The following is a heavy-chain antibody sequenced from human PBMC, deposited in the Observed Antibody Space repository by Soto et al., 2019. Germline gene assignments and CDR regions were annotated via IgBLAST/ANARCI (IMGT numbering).Heavy chain of an antibody. CDR2: IYPGDSDT. CDR3: ARYPTLPDYFFHCMDV. Sequence: GESLKISCKGSGYTFTNYWIVWVRQIPGKGLEWMGIIYPGDSDTRYSPSFQGQVTISADRSISTAYLQWSSLKASDTGMYYCARYPTLPDYFFHCMDVWGQGNTVTVSS. D-gene: IGHD2-15*01. CDR1: GYTFTNYW. V-gene: IGHV5-51*01. J-gene: IGHJ6*02.